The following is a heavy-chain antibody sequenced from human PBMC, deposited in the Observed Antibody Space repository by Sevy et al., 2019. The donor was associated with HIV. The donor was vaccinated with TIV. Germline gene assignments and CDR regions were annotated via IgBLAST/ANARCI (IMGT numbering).Heavy chain of an antibody. D-gene: IGHD2-21*02. J-gene: IGHJ3*02. CDR1: GFTFSDYW. Sequence: GGSLRLSCVASGFTFSDYWMSWVRQAPGKGLEWVAVISYDGSNKYYADSVKGRFTISRDNSKNTLYLQMNSLRAEDTAVYYCASELVVTAIPDAFDIWAKGQWSPSPQ. CDR3: ASELVVTAIPDAFDI. V-gene: IGHV3-30-3*01. CDR2: ISYDGSNK.